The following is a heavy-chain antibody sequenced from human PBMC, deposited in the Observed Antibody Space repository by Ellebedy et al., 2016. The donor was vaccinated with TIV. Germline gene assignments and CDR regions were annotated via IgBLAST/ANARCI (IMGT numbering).Heavy chain of an antibody. J-gene: IGHJ6*02. CDR3: ARITVVTPMDV. D-gene: IGHD4-23*01. V-gene: IGHV3-74*01. CDR2: INSDGSST. Sequence: GESLKISXAASGCTFSSCWMHWVRQAPGKGLVWVSRINSDGSSTSYADSVKGRFTISRDNAKNTLYLQMNSLRAEDTAVYYCARITVVTPMDVWGQGTTVTVSS. CDR1: GCTFSSCW.